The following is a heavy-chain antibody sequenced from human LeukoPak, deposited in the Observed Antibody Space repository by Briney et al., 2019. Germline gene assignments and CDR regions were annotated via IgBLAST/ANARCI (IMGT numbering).Heavy chain of an antibody. CDR2: ISSSGNTI. V-gene: IGHV3-48*03. D-gene: IGHD3-10*01. Sequence: PGGSLRLSCAASGFTFSGYEMNWVRQAPGKGLEWVAYISSSGNTIHYADSVKGRLTISRDNAKTSLYLQMNSLRVEDTAIYYCVKVAHYYYGSESYYFFEHWGLGTPVTASS. CDR3: VKVAHYYYGSESYYFFEH. CDR1: GFTFSGYE. J-gene: IGHJ4*02.